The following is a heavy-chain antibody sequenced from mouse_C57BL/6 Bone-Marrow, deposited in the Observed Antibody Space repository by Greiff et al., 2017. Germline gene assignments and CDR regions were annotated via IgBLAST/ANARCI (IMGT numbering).Heavy chain of an antibody. CDR1: GYTFPSYW. CDR3: ARWTHYYCSSSGYFDV. Sequence: VQLQQPGAELVKPGASVKLSCKAFGYTFPSYWMPWVKQRPGQGLEWIGMIHPNSGSTNYNEKFKSKATLTVDKSSSTAYMQLSSLTSEDSAVYYCARWTHYYCSSSGYFDVWGTGTTVTVSS. J-gene: IGHJ1*03. V-gene: IGHV1-64*01. D-gene: IGHD1-1*01. CDR2: IHPNSGST.